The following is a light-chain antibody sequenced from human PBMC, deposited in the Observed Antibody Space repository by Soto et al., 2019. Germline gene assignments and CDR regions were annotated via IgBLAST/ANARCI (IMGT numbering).Light chain of an antibody. CDR2: DAS. CDR3: CSYAANYVR. CDR1: SSDVGGFKY. Sequence: QSALTQPRSVSGSPGQSVTISCTGTSSDVGGFKYVSWYQQHPGKAPKLIIFDASKRPSGVPDRFSGSKSGYTASLTISGLQGDDEADYYCCSYAANYVRFGGGTKVTVL. V-gene: IGLV2-11*01. J-gene: IGLJ2*01.